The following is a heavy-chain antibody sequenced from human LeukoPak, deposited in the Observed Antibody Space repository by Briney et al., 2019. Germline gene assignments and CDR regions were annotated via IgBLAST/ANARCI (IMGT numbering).Heavy chain of an antibody. CDR2: ISYDGSNK. Sequence: GGSLRLSCAASGFTFSSYAMHWVRQAPGKGLEWVAVISYDGSNKYYADSVKGRFTISRDNSKNTLYLQMNSLRAEDTAVYYCASSVVPAALDYWGQGTLVTVSS. J-gene: IGHJ4*02. CDR3: ASSVVPAALDY. CDR1: GFTFSSYA. D-gene: IGHD2-2*01. V-gene: IGHV3-30-3*01.